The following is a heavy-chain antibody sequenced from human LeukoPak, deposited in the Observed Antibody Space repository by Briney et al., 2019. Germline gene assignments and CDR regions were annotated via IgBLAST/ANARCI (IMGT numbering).Heavy chain of an antibody. Sequence: GASVKVSCKASGYTFTGYYMHWVRQAPGQGLEWMGWINPNSGGTNYAQKFQGRVTMTRDTSISTAYMELSRLRSDDTAVYYCARGERLRWLQLDDFDYWGQGTLVTVSS. CDR2: INPNSGGT. CDR3: ARGERLRWLQLDDFDY. D-gene: IGHD5-24*01. CDR1: GYTFTGYY. V-gene: IGHV1-2*02. J-gene: IGHJ4*02.